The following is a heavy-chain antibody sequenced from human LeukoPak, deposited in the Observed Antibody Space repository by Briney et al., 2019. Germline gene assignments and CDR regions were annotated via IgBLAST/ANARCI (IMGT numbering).Heavy chain of an antibody. CDR3: ARRATTGAPYYFDY. CDR2: IYYSGST. V-gene: IGHV4-59*08. CDR1: GGSISSYY. Sequence: SETLSLICTVSGGSISSYYWSWIRQPPGKGLEWIGYIYYSGSTNYNPSLKSRVTISVDTSKNQFSLKLSSVTAADTAVYYCARRATTGAPYYFDYWGQGTLVTVSS. D-gene: IGHD1-1*01. J-gene: IGHJ4*02.